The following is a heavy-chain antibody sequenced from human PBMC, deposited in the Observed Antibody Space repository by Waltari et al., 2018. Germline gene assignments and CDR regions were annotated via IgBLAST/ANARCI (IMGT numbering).Heavy chain of an antibody. D-gene: IGHD2-2*01. V-gene: IGHV4-59*12. J-gene: IGHJ6*02. CDR2: IYYSGST. CDR1: GGSISSYY. Sequence: QVQLQESGPGLVKPSETLSLTCPVSGGSISSYYCIWIRPPPGTGLEWIGYIYYSGSTNYNPSLKSRVTISVDTSKNQFSLKLSSVTAADTAVYYCARGGGYCSSTSCYVIYYYYYGMDVWGQGTTVTVSS. CDR3: ARGGGYCSSTSCYVIYYYYYGMDV.